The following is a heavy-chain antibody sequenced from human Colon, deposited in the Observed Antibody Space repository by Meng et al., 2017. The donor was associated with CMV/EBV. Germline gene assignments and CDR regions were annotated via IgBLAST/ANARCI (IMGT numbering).Heavy chain of an antibody. CDR3: ARHLSRYSSSWHPTERRDYYYYYGMDV. CDR2: ISPYSGQT. V-gene: IGHV1-18*01. J-gene: IGHJ6*02. CDR1: GYTFSTFG. D-gene: IGHD6-13*01. Sequence: ASVKVSCKASGYTFSTFGISWVRQAPGQGPEWMGWISPYSGQTNSAQKFQGRLTLTTDTSTSTAYMDLRRLRSDDTAVYYCARHLSRYSSSWHPTERRDYYYYYGMDVWGQGTTVTVSS.